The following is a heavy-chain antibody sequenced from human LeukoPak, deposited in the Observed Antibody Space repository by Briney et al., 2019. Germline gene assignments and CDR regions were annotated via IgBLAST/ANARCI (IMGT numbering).Heavy chain of an antibody. CDR1: GFTFSSYS. J-gene: IGHJ4*02. Sequence: GGSLRLSCAASGFTFSSYSMNWVRQAPGKGLEWVSSISSSSSYIYYADSVKGRFTISRDNAKHSLYLQMNSLRAEDTAVYYCARSGSGYFDYWGQGSLVTVSS. V-gene: IGHV3-21*01. CDR2: ISSSSSYI. CDR3: ARSGSGYFDY.